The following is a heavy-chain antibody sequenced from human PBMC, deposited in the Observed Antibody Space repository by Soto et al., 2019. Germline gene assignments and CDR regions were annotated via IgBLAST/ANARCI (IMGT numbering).Heavy chain of an antibody. D-gene: IGHD3-16*01. Sequence: SETLSLTCAVSGGSISSSNWWSWVRQPPGKGLEWIGEIYHSGSTNYNPTLKSRVTISVDKSKNQFSLKLSSVTAADTAVYYCARGLPTLSSRKRAFDIWFQGTIVTVSS. V-gene: IGHV4-4*02. J-gene: IGHJ3*02. CDR2: IYHSGST. CDR3: ARGLPTLSSRKRAFDI. CDR1: GGSISSSNW.